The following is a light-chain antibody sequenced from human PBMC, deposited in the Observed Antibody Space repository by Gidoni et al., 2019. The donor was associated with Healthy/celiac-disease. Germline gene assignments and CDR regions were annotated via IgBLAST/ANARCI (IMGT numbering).Light chain of an antibody. CDR3: MQGTPQRSKYT. J-gene: IGKJ2*01. Sequence: DVVMTQSPLSLPVTLGQPASISCRSSQSLVYSDGNTYLNWFQQRPGQSPRRLIYKVSNRDSGVPDRFSGSGSGTDFTLKISRVEAEDVGVYYCMQGTPQRSKYTFGQGTKLEIK. CDR2: KVS. CDR1: QSLVYSDGNTY. V-gene: IGKV2-30*01.